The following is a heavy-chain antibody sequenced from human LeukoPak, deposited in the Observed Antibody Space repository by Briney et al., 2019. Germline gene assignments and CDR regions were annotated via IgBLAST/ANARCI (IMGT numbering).Heavy chain of an antibody. V-gene: IGHV1-2*02. Sequence: ASVKVSCKASGYTFTGYYMHWVRQAPGQGLEWMGWINPNSGGTNYAQKFQGRVTMTRDTSISTAYMELSRLRSDDTAVYYCARGGGITMTALRAFDIWGQGTMVTVSS. J-gene: IGHJ3*02. CDR1: GYTFTGYY. CDR3: ARGGGITMTALRAFDI. CDR2: INPNSGGT. D-gene: IGHD3-22*01.